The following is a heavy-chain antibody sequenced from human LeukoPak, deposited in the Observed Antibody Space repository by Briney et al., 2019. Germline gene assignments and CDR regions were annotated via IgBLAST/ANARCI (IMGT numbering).Heavy chain of an antibody. J-gene: IGHJ3*02. V-gene: IGHV4-61*02. CDR1: GGSISSGSYY. CDR3: ARPGRFAAAGHKGAFDI. CDR2: IYTSGST. D-gene: IGHD6-13*01. Sequence: PSQTLSLTCTVSGGSISSGSYYWSWIRQPAGKGLEWIGRIYTSGSTNYNPSLKSRVTISVDTSKNQFSLKLSSVTAADTAVYYCARPGRFAAAGHKGAFDIWGQGTMVTVSS.